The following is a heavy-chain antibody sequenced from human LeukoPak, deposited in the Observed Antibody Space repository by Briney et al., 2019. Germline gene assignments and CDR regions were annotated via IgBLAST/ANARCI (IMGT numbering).Heavy chain of an antibody. CDR1: GGSISNYY. V-gene: IGHV4-59*08. CDR3: ARHYGSGTYPLDY. Sequence: SETLSLTCTVSGGSISNYYWRWIRQSQGKGLEWIAHIYSSGRTSYNPSLKSRVTMSVDTSKNQFSLKLNSVTAADTAVYYCARHYGSGTYPLDYWGQGTLVTVSS. D-gene: IGHD3-10*01. CDR2: IYSSGRT. J-gene: IGHJ4*02.